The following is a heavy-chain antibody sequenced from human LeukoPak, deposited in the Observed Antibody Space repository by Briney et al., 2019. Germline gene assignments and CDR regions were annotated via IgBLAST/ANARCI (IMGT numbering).Heavy chain of an antibody. D-gene: IGHD6-13*01. CDR1: GNYW. V-gene: IGHV3-53*01. J-gene: IGHJ5*02. CDR3: ARTYSSNWAFDN. Sequence: GGSLRLSCAASGNYWMHWVRQAPGKGLEWVSLIYGGGNTYYADSVKGRFTISRDNSKNTLYLQTDSLRAEDTAVYYCARTYSSNWAFDNWGQGTLVTVSS. CDR2: IYGGGNT.